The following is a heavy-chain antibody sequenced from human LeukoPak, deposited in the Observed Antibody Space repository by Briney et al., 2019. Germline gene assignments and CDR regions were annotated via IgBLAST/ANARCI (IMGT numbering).Heavy chain of an antibody. V-gene: IGHV4-39*01. CDR2: ISYSGST. D-gene: IGHD3-10*01. J-gene: IGHJ3*02. CDR3: ARHSATYYFGSGTHTFNI. CDR1: GGSISSSTYF. Sequence: SETLSLTCTVSGGSISSSTYFWGWIRQPPGKGLEWIGSISYSGSTYYNPSLQSRVTISVDTSKNQFSLKLSSVTAADTAVYYCARHSATYYFGSGTHTFNIWGQGTMVTVSS.